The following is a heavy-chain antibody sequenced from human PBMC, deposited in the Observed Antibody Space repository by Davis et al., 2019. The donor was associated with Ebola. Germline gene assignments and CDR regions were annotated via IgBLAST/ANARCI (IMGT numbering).Heavy chain of an antibody. Sequence: MPSETLSLTCSVSGYSISRGYYWAWIRQPPGKGLEWIGSIHDSESTSYNPSLKSRVTISVDTSKNQFSLKLSSVTAADTAVYYCARRPMYYFDYWGQGTLVTVSS. J-gene: IGHJ4*02. CDR3: ARRPMYYFDY. V-gene: IGHV4-38-2*02. CDR1: GYSISRGYY. CDR2: IHDSEST.